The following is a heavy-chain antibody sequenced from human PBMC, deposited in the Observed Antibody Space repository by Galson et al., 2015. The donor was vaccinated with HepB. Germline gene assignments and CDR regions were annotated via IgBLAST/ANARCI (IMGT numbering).Heavy chain of an antibody. D-gene: IGHD3-22*01. CDR1: GGTFSSYT. V-gene: IGHV1-69*02. CDR2: IIPTLGIA. CDR3: ARAATYYYDSSGYYYFDY. J-gene: IGHJ4*02. Sequence: SVKVSCKASGGTFSSYTISWVRQAPGQGLEWMGRIIPTLGIANYAQKFQGRVTITADKSTSTAYMELSSLRSEDTAVYYCARAATYYYDSSGYYYFDYWGQGTLAAVSP.